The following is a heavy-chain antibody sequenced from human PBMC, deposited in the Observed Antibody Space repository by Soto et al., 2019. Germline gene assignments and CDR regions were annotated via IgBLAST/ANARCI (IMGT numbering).Heavy chain of an antibody. V-gene: IGHV4-59*01. CDR3: ARDLYYYDSSGYMDV. Sequence: PSETLSLTXTVSGGSISSYYWSWIRQPPGKGLEWIGYIYYSGSTNYNPSLKSRVTISVDTSKNQFSLKLSSVTAADTAVYYCARDLYYYDSSGYMDVWGQGTTVTVSS. J-gene: IGHJ6*02. D-gene: IGHD3-22*01. CDR1: GGSISSYY. CDR2: IYYSGST.